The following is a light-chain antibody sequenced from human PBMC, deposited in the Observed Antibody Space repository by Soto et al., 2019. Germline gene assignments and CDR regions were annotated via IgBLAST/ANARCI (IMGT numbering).Light chain of an antibody. CDR1: QTITGTY. Sequence: EVVLTQFPGTLSLSPGERATLSCRASQTITGTYLAWYQQKPGQAPRLLIHGASTRATGIPDWFSGVGTVINFNPNISRMQPEDFAMYYCQQYGRSQRWMFGQGTNVEVK. J-gene: IGKJ1*01. V-gene: IGKV3-20*01. CDR2: GAS. CDR3: QQYGRSQRWM.